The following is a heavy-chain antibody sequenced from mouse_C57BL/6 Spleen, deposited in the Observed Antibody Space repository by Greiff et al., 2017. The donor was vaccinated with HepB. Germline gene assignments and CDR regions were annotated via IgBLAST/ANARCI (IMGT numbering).Heavy chain of an antibody. CDR1: GYTFTSYW. D-gene: IGHD2-13*01. V-gene: IGHV1-72*01. Sequence: VQLQQPGAELVKPGASVKLSCKASGYTFTSYWMHWVKQRPGRGLEWIGRIDPNSGGTKYNEKFKSKATLTVDKPSSTAYMQLSSLTSEDSSVYYCASEEGLLYYAMDYWGQGTSVTVSS. J-gene: IGHJ4*01. CDR3: ASEEGLLYYAMDY. CDR2: IDPNSGGT.